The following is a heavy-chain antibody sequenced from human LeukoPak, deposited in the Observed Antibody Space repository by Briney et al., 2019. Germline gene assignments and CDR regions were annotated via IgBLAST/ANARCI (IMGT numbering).Heavy chain of an antibody. V-gene: IGHV3-48*04. D-gene: IGHD3-9*01. CDR3: ARTHYDILTGSHFDY. J-gene: IGHJ4*02. CDR1: GFTFSSYG. Sequence: PGGSLRLSCAASGFTFSSYGMNWVRQAPGKGLEWVSYISTSSNRIDYADSVKGRFTISRDNAKNSLYLQMNSLRAEDTAVYYCARTHYDILTGSHFDYWGQGTLVTVSS. CDR2: ISTSSNRI.